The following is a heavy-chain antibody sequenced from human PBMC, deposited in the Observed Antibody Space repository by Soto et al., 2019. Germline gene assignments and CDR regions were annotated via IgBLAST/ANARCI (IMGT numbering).Heavy chain of an antibody. J-gene: IGHJ6*02. Sequence: GGSLRLSCAASGFTFSSYEMDWVRQAPGKGLEWVSYISSSGSTIYYADSVKGRFTISRDNAKNSLYLQMNSLRAEDTAVYYCARVGPGVDFWSGYYTYYYYGMDVWGQGTTVTVSS. CDR1: GFTFSSYE. CDR2: ISSSGSTI. CDR3: ARVGPGVDFWSGYYTYYYYGMDV. D-gene: IGHD3-3*01. V-gene: IGHV3-48*03.